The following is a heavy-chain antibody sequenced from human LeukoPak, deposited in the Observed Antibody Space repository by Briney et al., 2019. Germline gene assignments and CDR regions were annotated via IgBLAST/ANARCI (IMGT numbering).Heavy chain of an antibody. J-gene: IGHJ6*02. Sequence: NPGGSLRLSCAASGFTFSSYSMNWVRQAPGKGLEWVSSISGSTIYIHYADSVKGRFTISRDNAKNSLYLQMNSLRAEDTAVYYCASVHYAMDVWGQGTTVTVSS. CDR3: ASVHYAMDV. CDR1: GFTFSSYS. V-gene: IGHV3-21*01. CDR2: ISGSTIYI.